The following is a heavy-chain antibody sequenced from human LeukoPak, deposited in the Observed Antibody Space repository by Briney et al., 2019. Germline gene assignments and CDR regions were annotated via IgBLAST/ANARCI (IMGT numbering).Heavy chain of an antibody. D-gene: IGHD3-3*01. Sequence: SGGSLRLSCAASGFTFSSYAMHWVRQAPGKGLEWVAFISYDGSNKYYADSVKGRFTISRDSSKNTLYLQMNSLRAEDTAVYYCARAGDITIFGVVVFDYWGQGTVVTVSS. CDR2: ISYDGSNK. V-gene: IGHV3-30-3*01. CDR1: GFTFSSYA. CDR3: ARAGDITIFGVVVFDY. J-gene: IGHJ4*02.